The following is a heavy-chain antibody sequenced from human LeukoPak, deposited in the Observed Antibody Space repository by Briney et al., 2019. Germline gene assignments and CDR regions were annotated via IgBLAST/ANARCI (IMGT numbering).Heavy chain of an antibody. Sequence: PGGSLRLSCAASGFTFSSYAMSWARQAPGKGLEWVSTISGSGGSTYHADSVKGRFTISRDNSKNTLYLQMNSLRAEDTAVYYCAKDHKYSSDWFAFDCWGQGTLVTVSS. V-gene: IGHV3-23*01. CDR3: AKDHKYSSDWFAFDC. CDR1: GFTFSSYA. CDR2: ISGSGGST. J-gene: IGHJ4*02. D-gene: IGHD6-19*01.